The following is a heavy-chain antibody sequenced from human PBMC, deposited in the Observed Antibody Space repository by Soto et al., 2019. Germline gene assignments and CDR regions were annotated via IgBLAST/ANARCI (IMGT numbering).Heavy chain of an antibody. D-gene: IGHD5-18*01. CDR3: ARDKADTAMAYYYYGMDV. V-gene: IGHV4-59*01. Sequence: PSETLSLTCTVSGGSISSYYWSWIRQPPGKGLEWIGYIYYSGSTNYNPSLKSRVTISVDTSKNQFSLKLSSVTAADTAVYYCARDKADTAMAYYYYGMDVWGQGTTVTVSS. J-gene: IGHJ6*02. CDR1: GGSISSYY. CDR2: IYYSGST.